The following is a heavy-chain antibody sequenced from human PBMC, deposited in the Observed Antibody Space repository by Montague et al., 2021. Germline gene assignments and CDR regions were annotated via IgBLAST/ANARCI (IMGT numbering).Heavy chain of an antibody. J-gene: IGHJ4*02. D-gene: IGHD3-3*01. CDR2: INGNSINI. CDR1: GFIFNNYV. Sequence: SLRLSCAASGFIFNNYVMNWVRQAPGKGLEWVSGINGNSINIDYADSVESRFTISRDNAKNSLYLQMNSLRAEDTAFYYCVKDTRDYYPDFWGQGILSPSLQ. V-gene: IGHV3-9*01. CDR3: VKDTRDYYPDF.